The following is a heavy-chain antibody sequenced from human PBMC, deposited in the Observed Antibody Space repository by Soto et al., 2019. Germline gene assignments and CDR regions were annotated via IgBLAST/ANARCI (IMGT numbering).Heavy chain of an antibody. CDR1: GGTFSSYA. Sequence: ASVKVSCKASGGTFSSYAISWVRQAPGQGLEWMGGIIPIFGTANYAQKFQGGVTITADESTSTAYMELSSLRSEDTAVYYCARDQGEGYNYGYWGQGTLVTVSS. CDR3: ARDQGEGYNYGY. D-gene: IGHD5-12*01. CDR2: IIPIFGTA. V-gene: IGHV1-69*13. J-gene: IGHJ4*02.